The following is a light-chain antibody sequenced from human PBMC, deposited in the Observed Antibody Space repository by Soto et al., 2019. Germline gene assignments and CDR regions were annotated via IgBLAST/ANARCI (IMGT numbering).Light chain of an antibody. Sequence: EIVLTQSPGTLSLSPGERATLSCRASQSVTSTYTAWYQQKVGQAPRLLIYATSSRATGIPDRFSGSGSGTDFTLTINRLEPEDFAVYYCQQYDDSARYTFGQGTKVEIK. CDR2: ATS. J-gene: IGKJ2*01. CDR1: QSVTSTY. V-gene: IGKV3-20*01. CDR3: QQYDDSARYT.